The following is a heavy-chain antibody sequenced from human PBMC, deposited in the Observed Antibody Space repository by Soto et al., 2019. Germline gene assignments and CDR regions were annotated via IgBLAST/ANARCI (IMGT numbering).Heavy chain of an antibody. CDR2: ISGGGTSI. D-gene: IGHD3-16*01. J-gene: IGHJ6*02. Sequence: PGGSLRLSCAASTFTFSDYYMSWIRQAPGKGLEWVSYISGGGTSIYYADSVKGRFSVSRDNAKTSLYLQMNSLRAEDTAVYYCAKLGSLGHPYYYGMDVWGQGTTVTVSS. V-gene: IGHV3-11*01. CDR1: TFTFSDYY. CDR3: AKLGSLGHPYYYGMDV.